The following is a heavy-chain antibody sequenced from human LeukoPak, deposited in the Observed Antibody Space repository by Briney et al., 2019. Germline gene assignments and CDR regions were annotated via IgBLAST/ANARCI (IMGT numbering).Heavy chain of an antibody. CDR2: INHSGST. V-gene: IGHV4-34*01. Sequence: SETLSLTCAVYGGSFSGYYWSWIRQPPGKGLEWIGEINHSGSTNYNPSLKSRVTISVDKSKNQFSLRLSSVTAADTAVYYCARRGYTYGWGWFDPWGQGTLVTVSS. CDR1: GGSFSGYY. D-gene: IGHD5-18*01. CDR3: ARRGYTYGWGWFDP. J-gene: IGHJ5*02.